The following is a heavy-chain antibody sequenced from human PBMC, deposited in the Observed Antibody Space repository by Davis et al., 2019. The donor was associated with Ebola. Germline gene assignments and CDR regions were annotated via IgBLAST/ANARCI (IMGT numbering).Heavy chain of an antibody. CDR2: INHSGST. CDR3: ASGFLRSWGYYGMDV. Sequence: SETLSLTCAVYGGSFSGYYWSWIRQPPGKGLEWIGEINHSGSTNYNPSLKSRVTISVDTSKNQFSLKLSSVTAADTAVYYCASGFLRSWGYYGMDVWGQGTTVTVSS. V-gene: IGHV4-34*01. D-gene: IGHD6-13*01. J-gene: IGHJ6*02. CDR1: GGSFSGYY.